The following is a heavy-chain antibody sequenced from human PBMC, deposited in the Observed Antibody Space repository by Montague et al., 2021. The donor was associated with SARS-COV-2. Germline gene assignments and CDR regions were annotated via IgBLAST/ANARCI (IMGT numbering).Heavy chain of an antibody. CDR1: GGSFSGYY. J-gene: IGHJ4*02. V-gene: IGHV4-34*01. CDR3: ARWDPQTLTLIGLRGKSASEX. Sequence: SETLSLTCAAYGGSFSGYYWPWIRQSPGKGPEWSAEINHSGSTNYNFDPSLRGRGTISVDTSKSQFSLTLTSVTAADTGVYYCARWDPQTLTLIGLRGKSASEXWRQGTMVTVS. D-gene: IGHD4-23*01. CDR2: INHSGST.